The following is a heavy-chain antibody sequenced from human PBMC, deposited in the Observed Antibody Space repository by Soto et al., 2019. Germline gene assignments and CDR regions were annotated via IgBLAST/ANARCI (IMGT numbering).Heavy chain of an antibody. D-gene: IGHD6-19*01. CDR3: ATFSAVAGTHH. CDR1: GFSFSESG. J-gene: IGHJ1*01. Sequence: QVQLVESGGGVVQPGKSLRLSCAASGFSFSESGMEWVRQAPGKGLEWVAAIWYDGSETYYGDSVKGRFTISRDNSKNTLYLQMSGLRAEDTAVYYCATFSAVAGTHHWGQGTLVTVSS. V-gene: IGHV3-33*01. CDR2: IWYDGSET.